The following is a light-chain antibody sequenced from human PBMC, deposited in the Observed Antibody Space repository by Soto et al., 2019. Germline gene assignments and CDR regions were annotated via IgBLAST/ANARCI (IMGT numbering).Light chain of an antibody. CDR2: DNR. CDR1: NIGIKD. Sequence: ELTQPPSVSVAPGQTASISCGGNNIGIKDVYWYQQQPGQAPVLVVYDNRDRPSGIPERFSGSNSGNTATLTISRVEAGDEADYYCQVWDTSSDHPVFGGGTKLTVL. CDR3: QVWDTSSDHPV. J-gene: IGLJ2*01. V-gene: IGLV3-21*02.